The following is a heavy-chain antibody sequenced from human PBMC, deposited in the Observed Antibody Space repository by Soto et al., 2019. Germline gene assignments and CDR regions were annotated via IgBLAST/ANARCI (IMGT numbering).Heavy chain of an antibody. CDR1: GGTFSSYA. D-gene: IGHD3-22*01. CDR3: AGDSPRQRGYYYGSPANWFDP. CDR2: IIPIFCTA. Sequence: QVQLVQSGAEVKNPGSSVKVSCNASGGTFSSYAISWVRQAHGQGLEWMGGIIPIFCTANYAQQFQGRVTITADESTSTAYMELSSLRSEDTAVYYCAGDSPRQRGYYYGSPANWFDPWGQGTLVTVAS. V-gene: IGHV1-69*01. J-gene: IGHJ5*02.